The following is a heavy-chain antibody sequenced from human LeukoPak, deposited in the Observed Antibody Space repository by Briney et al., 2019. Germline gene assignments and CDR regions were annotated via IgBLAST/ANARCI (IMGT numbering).Heavy chain of an antibody. J-gene: IGHJ3*02. V-gene: IGHV3-43*02. CDR2: IGGSI. D-gene: IGHD6-13*01. Sequence: GGSLRLSCAASGFTFHAYAMHWVRQAPGKGLEWASLIGGSIYYADSVKGRFTISRDNSKNSLYLQMNSLRTEGTALYYCAKDSRATSTWYGAFDIWGQGTMVTVSS. CDR3: AKDSRATSTWYGAFDI. CDR1: GFTFHAYA.